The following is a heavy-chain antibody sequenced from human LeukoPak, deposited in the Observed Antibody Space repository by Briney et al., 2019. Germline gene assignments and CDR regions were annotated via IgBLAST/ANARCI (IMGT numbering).Heavy chain of an antibody. CDR3: ARTSSYPVYYFDY. V-gene: IGHV4-30-4*01. CDR1: GGSISSGDYY. Sequence: PSETLSLTCTVSGGSISSGDYYWSWIRQPPGKGLEWIGYIYYSGSTHYNPSLKSRVTISVDTSKNQFSLKLSSVTAADTAVYYCARTSSYPVYYFDYWGQGTLVTVSS. D-gene: IGHD2-2*01. CDR2: IYYSGST. J-gene: IGHJ4*02.